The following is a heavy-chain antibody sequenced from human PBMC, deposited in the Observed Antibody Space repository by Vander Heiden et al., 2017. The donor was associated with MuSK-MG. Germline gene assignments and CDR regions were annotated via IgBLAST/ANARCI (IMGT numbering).Heavy chain of an antibody. V-gene: IGHV4-31*03. D-gene: IGHD4-17*01. CDR1: GGSISSGGYY. J-gene: IGHJ3*02. Sequence: QVQLQESGPGLVTPSQTLSLTCTVSGGSISSGGYYWSWIRQHPGKGLEWIGYIYYSGSTYYNPSLKSRVTISVDTSKNQFSLKLSSVTAADTAVYYCARSVPDYGDYRSGGAFDIWGQGTMVTVSS. CDR2: IYYSGST. CDR3: ARSVPDYGDYRSGGAFDI.